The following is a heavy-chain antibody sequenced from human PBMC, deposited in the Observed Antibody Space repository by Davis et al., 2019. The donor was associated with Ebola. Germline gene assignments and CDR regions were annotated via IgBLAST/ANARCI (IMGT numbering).Heavy chain of an antibody. CDR3: ARGPEGVGELLFGYYYYYMDV. Sequence: SVTVSCKASGGTFSSYAISWVRQAPGQGLEWRGGIISIFGTANYAQKFQGRVTITADGSTSTAYMELSSLRSEDTAVYYCARGPEGVGELLFGYYYYYMDVWGKGTTVTVSS. D-gene: IGHD3-10*01. J-gene: IGHJ6*03. CDR2: IISIFGTA. CDR1: GGTFSSYA. V-gene: IGHV1-69*13.